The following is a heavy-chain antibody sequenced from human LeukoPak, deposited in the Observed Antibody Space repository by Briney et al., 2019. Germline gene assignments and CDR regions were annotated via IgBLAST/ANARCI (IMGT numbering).Heavy chain of an antibody. CDR2: VSETEAT. V-gene: IGHV4-4*07. Sequence: PSETPSLTRTISGASMRRFHWSWLRQAAGKRPEWIGRVSETEATKSNPSLGSRVTLSMDKSRQEVSLRLTSLTAADTAVYYCASTDALGVTWRFDDWGQGILVT. J-gene: IGHJ4*02. CDR1: GASMRRFH. D-gene: IGHD3-16*01. CDR3: ASTDALGVTWRFDD.